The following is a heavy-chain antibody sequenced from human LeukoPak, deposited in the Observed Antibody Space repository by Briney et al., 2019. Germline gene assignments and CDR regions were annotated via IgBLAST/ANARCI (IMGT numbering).Heavy chain of an antibody. CDR2: IIPMFGTT. V-gene: IGHV1-69*05. Sequence: ASVKVSCKPSGGTISSYSINWVRQAPGQGLEWMGGIIPMFGTTRYAQKFQGRVTMTRNTSISTAYMELSSLRSEDTAVYYCASCSGGSCYLDYWGQGTLVTVSS. CDR1: GGTISSYS. J-gene: IGHJ4*02. CDR3: ASCSGGSCYLDY. D-gene: IGHD2-15*01.